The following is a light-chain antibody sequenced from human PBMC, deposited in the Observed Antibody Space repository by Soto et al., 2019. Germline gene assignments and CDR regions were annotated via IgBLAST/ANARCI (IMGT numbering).Light chain of an antibody. CDR3: QQSYSSLIT. J-gene: IGKJ5*01. Sequence: IQVTQSPSSLSASVGDRVTITCRASQSISSYLNWYQQKPGKAPKLLIYAASSLQSGAPSRFSGSGSGTDFTLTISSLQPEDFATYYCQQSYSSLITFGQGTRLEIK. CDR1: QSISSY. CDR2: AAS. V-gene: IGKV1-39*01.